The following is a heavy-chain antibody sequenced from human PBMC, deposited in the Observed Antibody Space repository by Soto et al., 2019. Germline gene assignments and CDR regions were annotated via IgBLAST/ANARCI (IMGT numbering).Heavy chain of an antibody. J-gene: IGHJ4*02. Sequence: PXXSLRLACAGSGFNFSDYYMFWVRQAPGKGLEWVSSISRSGANIHYADSVKGRFTISRDNARNSLYLQMNSLRAEDTARYFCARGINRSGAYWGQGTQVTGLL. V-gene: IGHV3-21*04. D-gene: IGHD3-10*01. CDR3: ARGINRSGAY. CDR2: ISRSGANI. CDR1: GFNFSDYY.